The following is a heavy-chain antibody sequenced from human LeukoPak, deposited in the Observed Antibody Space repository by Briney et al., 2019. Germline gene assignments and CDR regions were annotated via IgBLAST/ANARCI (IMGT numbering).Heavy chain of an antibody. CDR1: GFTFSDYY. CDR2: IRSKIYGGTP. CDR3: TTAVTSTLDDAFDI. J-gene: IGHJ3*02. V-gene: IGHV3-49*03. Sequence: GGSLRLSCAASGFTFSDYYMSWIRQAPGKGLEWVGFIRSKIYGGTPEYAASVKGRFTISRDDSKGIAYLQMNSLKTEDTAVYYCTTAVTSTLDDAFDIWGQGTMVTVSS. D-gene: IGHD4-17*01.